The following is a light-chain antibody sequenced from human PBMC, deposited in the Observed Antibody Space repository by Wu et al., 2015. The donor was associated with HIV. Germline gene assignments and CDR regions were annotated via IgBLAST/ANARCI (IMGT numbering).Light chain of an antibody. CDR1: QTISTN. Sequence: EIVVTQSPATLSVSPGERATLSCRASQTISTNLAWYQQRLGQAPRLLISAASNRAAGIPDRFNGSGSGTDFILTISGLEPEDSAVYFCQQYGGSPPVTFGQG. V-gene: IGKV3-20*01. CDR2: AAS. CDR3: QQYGGSPPVT. J-gene: IGKJ5*01.